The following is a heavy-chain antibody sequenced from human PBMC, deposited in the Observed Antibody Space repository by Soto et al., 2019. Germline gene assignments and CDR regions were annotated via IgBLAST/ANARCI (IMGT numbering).Heavy chain of an antibody. J-gene: IGHJ3*02. CDR2: IDHSGSN. Sequence: QVQLQQGGAGLLKPSETLSLTCAVSGGSFIGYYWNWIRQPPGKGLEWIGEIDHSGSNSYNPSLKNRVTISVDTSKRQISLKLSSVTAADTAVYYCAGETSDYDILTAPTTFDIWGQGTMVAVSS. CDR1: GGSFIGYY. CDR3: AGETSDYDILTAPTTFDI. V-gene: IGHV4-34*02. D-gene: IGHD3-9*01.